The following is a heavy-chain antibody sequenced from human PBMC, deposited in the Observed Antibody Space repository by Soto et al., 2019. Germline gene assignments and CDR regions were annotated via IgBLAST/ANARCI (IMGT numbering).Heavy chain of an antibody. D-gene: IGHD3-22*01. J-gene: IGHJ5*02. CDR1: GYTLTELS. V-gene: IGHV1-24*01. CDR3: AIPTGGNYSDSPTGFDP. Sequence: ASVKVSCKVSGYTLTELSMHWVRQAPGKGLEWMGGFDPEDGETIYAQKFQGRVTMTEDTSTDTAYMELSSLRSEDTAVYYCAIPTGGNYSDSPTGFDPWGQRTLVTVSS. CDR2: FDPEDGET.